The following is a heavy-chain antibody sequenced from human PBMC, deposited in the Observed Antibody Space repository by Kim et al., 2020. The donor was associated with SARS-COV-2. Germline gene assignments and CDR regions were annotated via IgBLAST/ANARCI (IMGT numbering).Heavy chain of an antibody. CDR1: GFTFSSYG. Sequence: GGSLRLSCAASGFTFSSYGMHWVRQAPGKGLEWVAVISYDGSNKYYADSVKGRFTISRDNSKNTLYLQMNSLRAEDTAVYYCAKDEVTMVRGVYYYGMDV. D-gene: IGHD3-10*01. V-gene: IGHV3-30*18. J-gene: IGHJ6*01. CDR3: AKDEVTMVRGVYYYGMDV. CDR2: ISYDGSNK.